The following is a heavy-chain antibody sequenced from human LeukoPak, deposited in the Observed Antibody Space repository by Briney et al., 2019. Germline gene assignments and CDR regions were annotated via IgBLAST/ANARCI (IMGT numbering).Heavy chain of an antibody. D-gene: IGHD1-26*01. CDR1: GFTFSSYS. V-gene: IGHV3-48*04. CDR3: ARDLPLVGATRGAFDI. CDR2: ISSSSSTI. Sequence: HPGGSLRLSCAASGFTFSSYSMNWVRQAPGKGLEWVSYISSSSSTIYYADSVKGRFTISRDNAKNSLYLQMNSLRAEDTAVYYCARDLPLVGATRGAFDIWGQGTMVTVSS. J-gene: IGHJ3*02.